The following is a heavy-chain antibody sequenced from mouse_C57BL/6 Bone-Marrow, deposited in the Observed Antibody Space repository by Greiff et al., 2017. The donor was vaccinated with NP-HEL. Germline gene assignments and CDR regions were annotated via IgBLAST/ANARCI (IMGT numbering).Heavy chain of an antibody. J-gene: IGHJ3*01. CDR2: ISYSGST. CDR1: GYSITSDY. V-gene: IGHV3-8*01. Sequence: EVKLVESGPGLAKPSQTLSLTCSVTGYSITSDYWNWIRKFPGNKLEYMGYISYSGSTYYNPSLKSRISITRDTSKNQYYLQLNSVTTEDTATYYCARSTAQATPWFAYWGQGTLVTVSA. CDR3: ARSTAQATPWFAY. D-gene: IGHD3-2*02.